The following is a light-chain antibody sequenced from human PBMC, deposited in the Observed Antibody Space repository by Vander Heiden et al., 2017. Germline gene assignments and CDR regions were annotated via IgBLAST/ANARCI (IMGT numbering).Light chain of an antibody. CDR3: AAWDDRLNGV. CDR1: SSNIARYS. V-gene: IGLV1-44*01. Sequence: QSVLTQPPPASGTPGQRVTISCSGSSSNIARYSVNWHQQPPGTALKLLTYRYDQRPSVVPGRFSGSKSGTSASLAISGLQAEDEADYYCAAWDDRLNGVFGGGTKLTVL. J-gene: IGLJ2*01. CDR2: RYD.